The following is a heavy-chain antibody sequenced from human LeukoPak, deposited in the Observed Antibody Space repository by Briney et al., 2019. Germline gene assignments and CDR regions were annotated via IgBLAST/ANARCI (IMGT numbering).Heavy chain of an antibody. J-gene: IGHJ4*02. Sequence: GGSLRLSCVASRATFSSYWLHWVRQAPGKGLVWVSHINSDGSSTNYADSVKGRFTISRDNAKKTLYLQMNSLRDEDTAVYYCARPGSAPYFFWGQGTLVTVSS. V-gene: IGHV3-74*01. CDR3: ARPGSAPYFF. CDR2: INSDGSST. D-gene: IGHD1-14*01. CDR1: RATFSSYW.